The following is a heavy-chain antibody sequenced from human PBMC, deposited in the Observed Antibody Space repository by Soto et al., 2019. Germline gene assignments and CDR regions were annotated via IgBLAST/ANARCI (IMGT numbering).Heavy chain of an antibody. CDR1: GFPSTDYS. CDR3: ASGGNLGYCSGATCCFDI. J-gene: IGHJ3*02. CDR2: MSGSGAFV. D-gene: IGHD2-15*01. V-gene: IGHV3-11*01. Sequence: AESLRLSCAASGFPSTDYSTSWIRQRPGRGLEWLADMSGSGAFVNYAGPVKGRFTISRDNAKNSLYLQMDGLRADDTAVYYCASGGNLGYCSGATCCFDIWGQGTMVTVSS.